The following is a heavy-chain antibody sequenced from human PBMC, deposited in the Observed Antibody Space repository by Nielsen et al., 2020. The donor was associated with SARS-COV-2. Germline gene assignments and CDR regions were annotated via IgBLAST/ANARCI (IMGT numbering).Heavy chain of an antibody. V-gene: IGHV3-74*01. CDR2: INEDGTRT. CDR3: TRPRSKYSSAFDY. J-gene: IGHJ4*02. CDR1: GFTFDDYA. Sequence: GGSLRLSCAASGFTFDDYAMHWVRQAPGKGLVWLSRINEDGTRTRSSDSVWGRVTISRDNAKNMVYLQMNSLRVGDTGIYYCTRPRSKYSSAFDYWGPGTLVTVSS. D-gene: IGHD6-19*01.